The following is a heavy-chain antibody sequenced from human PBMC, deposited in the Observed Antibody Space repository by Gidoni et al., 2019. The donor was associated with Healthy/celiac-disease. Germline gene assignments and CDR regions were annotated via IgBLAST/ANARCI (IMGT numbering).Heavy chain of an antibody. CDR3: AKRAVAGNLPYFDY. V-gene: IGHV3-23*01. D-gene: IGHD6-19*01. Sequence: EVQLLESGGGLVQHGGSLRLSCAASGFTFSSYAMSWVRQAPGKGLGLVSAISGSGGTTYYADSVKGRFTISRDNSKNTLYLQMNSLRAEDTAVYYCAKRAVAGNLPYFDYWGQGTLVTVSS. J-gene: IGHJ4*02. CDR1: GFTFSSYA. CDR2: ISGSGGTT.